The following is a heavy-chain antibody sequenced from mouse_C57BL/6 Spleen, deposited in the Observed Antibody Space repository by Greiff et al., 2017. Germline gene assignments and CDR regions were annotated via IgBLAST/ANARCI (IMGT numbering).Heavy chain of an antibody. D-gene: IGHD2-1*01. J-gene: IGHJ2*01. CDR2: ISSGGSYT. V-gene: IGHV5-6*01. CDR1: GFTFSSYG. Sequence: EVQGVESGGDLVKPGGSLKLSCAASGFTFSSYGMSWVRQTPDKRLEWVATISSGGSYTYYPDSVKGRFTISRDNAKNTLYLQMSSLKSEDTAMYYCARQGGNSNFDYWGQGTTLTVSS. CDR3: ARQGGNSNFDY.